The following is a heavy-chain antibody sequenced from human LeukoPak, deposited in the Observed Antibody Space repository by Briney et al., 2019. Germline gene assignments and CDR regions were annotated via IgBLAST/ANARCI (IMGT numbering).Heavy chain of an antibody. CDR1: GFTFSSYW. CDR2: IKQDGSEK. D-gene: IGHD2-2*01. J-gene: IGHJ4*02. Sequence: GGSLRLSCAASGFTFSSYWMSWVRQAPGKGLEWVANIKQDGSEKYYVDSVKGRFTISRDNAKNSLYLQMNSLRAGDTAVYYCARSRGVYCSSTSCYVAVAGAYYFDYWGQGTLVTVSS. CDR3: ARSRGVYCSSTSCYVAVAGAYYFDY. V-gene: IGHV3-7*03.